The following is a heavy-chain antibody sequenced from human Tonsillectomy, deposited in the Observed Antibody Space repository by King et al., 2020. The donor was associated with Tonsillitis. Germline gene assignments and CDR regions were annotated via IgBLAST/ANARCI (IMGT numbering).Heavy chain of an antibody. Sequence: VQLVESGAEVKKPGESLRISCKGSGYSFTSYWIGWVRQMPGKGLEWMGLIFAGDTNTIYSPSFQGQVTISVDKSTSTAYLQWSSLKASDTAMYYCARARNGDYFFDYWGQGTLVTVSS. CDR3: ARARNGDYFFDY. V-gene: IGHV5-51*03. CDR1: GYSFTSYW. J-gene: IGHJ4*02. CDR2: IFAGDTNT. D-gene: IGHD4-17*01.